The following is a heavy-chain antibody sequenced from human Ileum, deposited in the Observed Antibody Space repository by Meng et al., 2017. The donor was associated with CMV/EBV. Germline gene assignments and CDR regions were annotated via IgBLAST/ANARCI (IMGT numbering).Heavy chain of an antibody. CDR3: ARGAGWFDP. D-gene: IGHD6-19*01. Sequence: LQLQESAPGLVKPWGPLSLFCSFLGGPIRSGIYYWGWIRQPPGKGLEWIGSIYSSGTTFHNSSLKSRVSISVDTSKNQFSLTLNSVTAADTAVYYCARGAGWFDPWGQGTLVTVSS. V-gene: IGHV4-39*07. CDR1: GGPIRSGIYY. CDR2: IYSSGTT. J-gene: IGHJ5*02.